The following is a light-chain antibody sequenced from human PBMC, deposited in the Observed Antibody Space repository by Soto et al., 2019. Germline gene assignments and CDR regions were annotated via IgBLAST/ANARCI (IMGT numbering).Light chain of an antibody. Sequence: EIVMTQSPATLSVSPGESATLSCRASQSVSNNLTWYQQKPGQPPRLLIYGASTRATGVPGRFSGSGSGTEFTLIISSLQSEDSAVYYCQQYNSWLWTFGQGTKVDIK. J-gene: IGKJ1*01. V-gene: IGKV3-15*01. CDR2: GAS. CDR1: QSVSNN. CDR3: QQYNSWLWT.